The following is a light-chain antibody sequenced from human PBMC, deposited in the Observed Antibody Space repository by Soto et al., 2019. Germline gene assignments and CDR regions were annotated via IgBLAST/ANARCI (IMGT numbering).Light chain of an antibody. CDR2: NND. V-gene: IGLV1-44*01. Sequence: QSVLTQPPSASGTPGQRVTISCSGSSSNIGANPINWYQQLPGTAPKLLIYNNDQRPSGVPDRFSASKSGTSASLAISGLQSEDEADYYCEAWDDSLYGAVLGGGTKVNVL. CDR1: SSNIGANP. CDR3: EAWDDSLYGAV. J-gene: IGLJ2*01.